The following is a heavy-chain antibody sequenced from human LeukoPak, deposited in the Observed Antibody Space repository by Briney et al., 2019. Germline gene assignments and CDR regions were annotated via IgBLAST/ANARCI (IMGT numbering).Heavy chain of an antibody. CDR3: ARAGLIAAAGGLGWFDP. V-gene: IGHV4-61*01. J-gene: IGHJ5*02. D-gene: IGHD6-13*01. CDR1: GGSVSSGSYY. Sequence: NTSETLSLTCTVSGGSVSSGSYYWSWIRQPPGKGLEWIGYIYYSGSTNYNPSLKSRVTISVDTSKNQFSLKLSSVTAADTAVYYCARAGLIAAAGGLGWFDPWGQGTLVTVSS. CDR2: IYYSGST.